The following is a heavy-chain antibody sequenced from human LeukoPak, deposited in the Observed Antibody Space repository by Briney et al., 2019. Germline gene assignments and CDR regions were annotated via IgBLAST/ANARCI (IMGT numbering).Heavy chain of an antibody. CDR2: INPNSGGT. Sequence: ASVKVSCKASGYTFTGYYMHWVRQAPGQGLEWMGWINPNSGGTNYAQKFQGRVTMTRDTSISTAYMELSRLISDDTAVYYCARENRYYDSSGYVVSWFDPWGQGTLVTVSS. CDR1: GYTFTGYY. CDR3: ARENRYYDSSGYVVSWFDP. D-gene: IGHD3-22*01. J-gene: IGHJ5*02. V-gene: IGHV1-2*02.